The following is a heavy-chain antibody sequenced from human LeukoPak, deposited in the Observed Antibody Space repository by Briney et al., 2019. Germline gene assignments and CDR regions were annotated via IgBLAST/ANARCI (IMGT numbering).Heavy chain of an antibody. CDR1: GFTFSNAW. J-gene: IGHJ4*02. D-gene: IGHD3-16*02. V-gene: IGHV3-15*01. CDR3: TTWLVTLQRSHIDY. Sequence: GGSLRLSCAASGFTFSNAWMSWVRQAPGKGLEWVGRIKSKTDGGTTDYAAPVKGRFTISRDDSKNTLYLQMNSLKTEDTAVYYCTTWLVTLQRSHIDYWGQGTLVTVSS. CDR2: IKSKTDGGTT.